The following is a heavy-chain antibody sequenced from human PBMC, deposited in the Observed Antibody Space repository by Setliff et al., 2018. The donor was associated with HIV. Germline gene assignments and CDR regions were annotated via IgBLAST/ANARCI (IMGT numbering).Heavy chain of an antibody. V-gene: IGHV4-4*08. Sequence: SETLSLTCTVSGASISTYYWSWIRQPPGKGLEWIGYTHISGITNYNPSLKSRLTISVDTSKTQFSLKLNSVTAADAAVYYCARGRRLRYFDWLPSPFDYWGQGTLVTVSS. D-gene: IGHD3-9*01. CDR2: THISGIT. CDR3: ARGRRLRYFDWLPSPFDY. J-gene: IGHJ4*02. CDR1: GASISTYY.